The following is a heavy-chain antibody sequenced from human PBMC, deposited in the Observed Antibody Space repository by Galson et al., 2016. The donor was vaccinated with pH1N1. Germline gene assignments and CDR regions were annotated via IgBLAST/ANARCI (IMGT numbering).Heavy chain of an antibody. CDR3: ARAIGASGAF. V-gene: IGHV3-7*01. J-gene: IGHJ4*02. D-gene: IGHD6-13*01. CDR1: RFSFSDYW. CDR2: INQDGSQK. Sequence: SLRLSCAGSRFSFSDYWMHWVRQAPGKGLEWVGNINQDGSQKYYVDSVRGRFTISRDNAKNSLYLQMNSLRAEDTAVYYCARAIGASGAFWGQGTLVTVSS.